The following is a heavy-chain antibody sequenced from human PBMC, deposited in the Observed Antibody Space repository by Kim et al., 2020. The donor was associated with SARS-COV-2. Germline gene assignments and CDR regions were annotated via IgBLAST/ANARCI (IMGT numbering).Heavy chain of an antibody. J-gene: IGHJ6*02. V-gene: IGHV4-39*01. CDR2: IYYSGST. Sequence: SETLSLTCTVSGGSISSSSYYWGWIRQPPGKGLEWIGSIYYSGSTYYNPSLKSRVTISVDTSKNQFSLKLSSVTAADTAVYYCARHGGPTELPTNYYYYGMDVWGQGTTVTVSS. CDR3: ARHGGPTELPTNYYYYGMDV. CDR1: GGSISSSSYY. D-gene: IGHD3-10*01.